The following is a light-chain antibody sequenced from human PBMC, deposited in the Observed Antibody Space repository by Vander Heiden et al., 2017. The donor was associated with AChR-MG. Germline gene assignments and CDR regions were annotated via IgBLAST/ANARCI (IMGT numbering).Light chain of an antibody. V-gene: IGKV1-39*01. CDR1: QSISSY. CDR2: AAS. J-gene: IGKJ1*01. CDR3: QQRYSTLWT. Sequence: IQMTQSPSSLSASVGDRVTITCRASQSISSYLNWYQQKPGKAPKLLIYAASSLQSGVPSRFSGSGSGTDFTLTINSLQPEDFATYYCQQRYSTLWTFGQGTKVEIK.